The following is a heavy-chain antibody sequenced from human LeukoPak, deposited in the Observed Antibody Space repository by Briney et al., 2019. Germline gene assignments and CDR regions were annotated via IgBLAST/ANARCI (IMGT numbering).Heavy chain of an antibody. Sequence: SETLSLTCTVAGGSISNYYWSWIRQPPGKGLEWIGYMYYSGSTNYNPSLKSRVTISVDTSKNQFSLKPSSVTAADTAVYYCARGKGYFDYWGQGTLVTVSS. J-gene: IGHJ4*02. CDR2: MYYSGST. CDR3: ARGKGYFDY. CDR1: GGSISNYY. V-gene: IGHV4-59*01.